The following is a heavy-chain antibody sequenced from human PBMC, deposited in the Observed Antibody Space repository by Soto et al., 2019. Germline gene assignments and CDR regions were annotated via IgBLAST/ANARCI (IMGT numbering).Heavy chain of an antibody. V-gene: IGHV3-72*01. J-gene: IGHJ4*02. CDR2: IRNKANYYTT. CDR1: GFTFSDHY. Sequence: EVQLVESGGGLVQPGGSLRLSCAASGFTFSDHYMDWVRQAPGKGLEWVGRIRNKANYYTTEYAASVRGRFTISRDDSKNSLSLQMNSVKTEDTSVYYCTRPPYDSSGYYPNWGQGTLVTVSS. CDR3: TRPPYDSSGYYPN. D-gene: IGHD3-22*01.